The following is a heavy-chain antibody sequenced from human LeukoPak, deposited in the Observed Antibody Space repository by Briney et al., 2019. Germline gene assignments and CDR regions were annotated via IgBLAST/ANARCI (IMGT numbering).Heavy chain of an antibody. D-gene: IGHD3-22*01. V-gene: IGHV6-1*01. J-gene: IGHJ3*02. Sequence: SQTLSLTCAISGDSVSSNSAAWNWIRQSPARGLEWLGRTYYRSKWYYDYAESVKSRITINPDKSKNQFSLQLNSVTPEDTAVYYCARWAYDSGANDAFDIWGQGTMVTVSS. CDR1: GDSVSSNSAA. CDR2: TYYRSKWYY. CDR3: ARWAYDSGANDAFDI.